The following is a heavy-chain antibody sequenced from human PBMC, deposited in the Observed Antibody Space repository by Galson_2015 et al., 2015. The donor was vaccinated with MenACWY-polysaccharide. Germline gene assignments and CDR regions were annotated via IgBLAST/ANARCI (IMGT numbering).Heavy chain of an antibody. J-gene: IGHJ4*02. V-gene: IGHV3-7*01. CDR1: GFTFNNYW. D-gene: IGHD1-26*01. CDR3: ARDKAVGATHFDY. Sequence: SLRLSCAASGFTFNNYWMSWVRQAPGKEPEWVANIRQDESEMYYVDSVKGRFTISRDNAKDSLFLQMNSLRAEDTAVYYCARDKAVGATHFDYWGRGTLVTVSS. CDR2: IRQDESEM.